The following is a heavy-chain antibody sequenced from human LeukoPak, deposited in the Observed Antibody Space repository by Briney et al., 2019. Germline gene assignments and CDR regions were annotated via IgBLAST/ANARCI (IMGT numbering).Heavy chain of an antibody. V-gene: IGHV3-30*02. CDR3: ASLYSSSWYAAFDI. CDR1: GFTFSSYG. J-gene: IGHJ3*02. Sequence: GGSLRLSCAASGFTFSSYGMHWVRQAPGKGLEWVAFIRYDGSNKYYADSVKGRFTISRDNSKNTLYLQMNSLRAEDTAVYYCASLYSSSWYAAFDIWGQGTMVTVSS. D-gene: IGHD6-13*01. CDR2: IRYDGSNK.